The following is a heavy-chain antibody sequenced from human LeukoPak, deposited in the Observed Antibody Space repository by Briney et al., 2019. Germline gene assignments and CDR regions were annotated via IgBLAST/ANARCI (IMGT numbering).Heavy chain of an antibody. D-gene: IGHD3-16*01. V-gene: IGHV3-7*01. CDR3: AREGYDYDPPGC. J-gene: IGHJ4*02. CDR1: GFTFSNYW. Sequence: GGSLRLSCAASGFTFSNYWMSWVRQAPGKGLEWVANIKQDGSEKYYVDSVKGRFTISRDNAKNSLYLQMNSLRAEDTAVYYCAREGYDYDPPGCWGQGTLVTVFS. CDR2: IKQDGSEK.